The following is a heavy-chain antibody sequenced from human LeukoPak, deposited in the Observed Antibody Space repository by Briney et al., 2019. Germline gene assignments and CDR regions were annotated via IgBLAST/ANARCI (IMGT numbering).Heavy chain of an antibody. J-gene: IGHJ4*02. CDR1: GFTFSSYS. Sequence: GGSLRLSCAASGFTFSSYSLNWVRQAPGKGLEWVSSISSSSSYIYYADSVKGRFTISRDNAKNSLFLQMNSLRAEDTAVYYCARYSSGAGGDYWGQGTLVTVSS. CDR2: ISSSSSYI. D-gene: IGHD6-19*01. V-gene: IGHV3-21*01. CDR3: ARYSSGAGGDY.